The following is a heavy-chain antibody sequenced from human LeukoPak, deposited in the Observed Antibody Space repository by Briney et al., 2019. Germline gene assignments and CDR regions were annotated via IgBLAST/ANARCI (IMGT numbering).Heavy chain of an antibody. V-gene: IGHV4-34*01. CDR1: DGSFSGYY. Sequence: SETLSLTCAVYDGSFSGYYWSWIRQPPGKGLEWIGEINHSGSTNYNPSLKSRVTISVDTSKNQFSLKLRSVTAADTAVYYCARDSGTTGEVKFDPWGQGTLVTVSS. CDR2: INHSGST. D-gene: IGHD3-10*01. J-gene: IGHJ5*02. CDR3: ARDSGTTGEVKFDP.